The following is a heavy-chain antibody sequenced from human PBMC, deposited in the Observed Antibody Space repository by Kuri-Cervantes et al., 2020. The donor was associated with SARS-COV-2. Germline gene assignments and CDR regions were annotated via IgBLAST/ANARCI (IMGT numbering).Heavy chain of an antibody. Sequence: GGSLRLSCAASGFTFSSYAMHWVRQAPGKGLEWVAVISYDGSNKYYADSVKGRFTISRDNSKNTLYLQMNSLRAEDTAVYYCARDCYDSSGYFISGLWFDPWGQGTLVTVSS. CDR2: ISYDGSNK. V-gene: IGHV3-30-3*01. CDR1: GFTFSSYA. J-gene: IGHJ5*02. D-gene: IGHD3-22*01. CDR3: ARDCYDSSGYFISGLWFDP.